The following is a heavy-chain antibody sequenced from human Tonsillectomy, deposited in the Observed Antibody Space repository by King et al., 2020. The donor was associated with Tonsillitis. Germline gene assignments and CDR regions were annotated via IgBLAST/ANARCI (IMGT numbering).Heavy chain of an antibody. Sequence: VQLVESGGGVVQPGRSLRLSCAAAGFTFRSYGMQWVRQAPGKGLEWVAAISDDGSNEYYADSVKGRFTISRDNSKNTLHLQMNSLRVEDTALYYCAKEFPQYDSSGLYFWGQGTPVTVSS. D-gene: IGHD3-22*01. J-gene: IGHJ4*02. V-gene: IGHV3-30*18. CDR1: GFTFRSYG. CDR3: AKEFPQYDSSGLYF. CDR2: ISDDGSNE.